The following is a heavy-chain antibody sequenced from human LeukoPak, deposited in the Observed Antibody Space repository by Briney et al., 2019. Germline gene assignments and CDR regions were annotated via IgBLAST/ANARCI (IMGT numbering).Heavy chain of an antibody. J-gene: IGHJ6*02. V-gene: IGHV3-53*04. Sequence: SGGSLRLSCVASGFTFSSYTMTWVCQAPGKGLEWVSLIYRGGTTYYADSVKGRFTISRHNSMNTLYLQMNSLRAEDTAVYYCARGGYTYGSNYYYGMDVWGQGTTVTVSS. D-gene: IGHD5-18*01. CDR1: GFTFSSYT. CDR3: ARGGYTYGSNYYYGMDV. CDR2: IYRGGTT.